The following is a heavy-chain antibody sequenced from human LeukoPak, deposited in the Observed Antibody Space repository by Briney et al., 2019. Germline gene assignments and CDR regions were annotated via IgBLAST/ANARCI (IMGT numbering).Heavy chain of an antibody. CDR2: ISGSGGST. CDR3: AKGYDILTGYYIGSGDDAFDI. D-gene: IGHD3-9*01. Sequence: GGPLRLSCAASGFTFSSYAMSWVRQAPGKGLEWVSAISGSGGSTYYADSVKGRFTISRDNSKNTLYLQMNSLRAEDTAVYYCAKGYDILTGYYIGSGDDAFDIWGQGTMVTVSS. J-gene: IGHJ3*02. V-gene: IGHV3-23*01. CDR1: GFTFSSYA.